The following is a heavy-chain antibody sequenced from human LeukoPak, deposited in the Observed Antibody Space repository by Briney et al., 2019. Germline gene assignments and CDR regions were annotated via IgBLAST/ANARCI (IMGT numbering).Heavy chain of an antibody. V-gene: IGHV4-61*01. CDR2: IYYSGTT. D-gene: IGHD3-22*01. CDR1: GGSISSSSYY. Sequence: SETLSLTCTVSGGSISSSSYYWGWIRQPPGKGLEWIGYIYYSGTTNYNPSLKSRVTISVVTSKNQFSLKLSSVTAADTAVYYCARDSRPAHYYDSSGQDWYFDLWGRGTLVTVSS. CDR3: ARDSRPAHYYDSSGQDWYFDL. J-gene: IGHJ2*01.